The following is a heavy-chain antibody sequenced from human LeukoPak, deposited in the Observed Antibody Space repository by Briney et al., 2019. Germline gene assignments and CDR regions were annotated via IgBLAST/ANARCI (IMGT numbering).Heavy chain of an antibody. V-gene: IGHV1-69*05. CDR2: IIPIFGTA. CDR3: AMTTVTTLKAPFDY. J-gene: IGHJ4*02. CDR1: GGTFSSYA. Sequence: VASVKVSCKASGGTFSSYAISWVRQAPGQGLEWIGRIIPIFGTANYAQKFQGRVTITTDESTSTAYMELSSLRSEDTAVYYCAMTTVTTLKAPFDYWGQGTLVTVSS. D-gene: IGHD4-17*01.